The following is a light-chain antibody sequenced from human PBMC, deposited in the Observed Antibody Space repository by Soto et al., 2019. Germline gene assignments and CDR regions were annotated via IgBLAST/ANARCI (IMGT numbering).Light chain of an antibody. J-gene: IGKJ1*01. CDR1: QSVSSSF. CDR2: GAS. V-gene: IGKV3-20*01. Sequence: EIVLTQSPGTLSLSPGERATLSCRASQSVSSSFLAWYQQKPGQAPRLLIYGASSRGTGIPDRFSGSGSGTDFTLTISGLEPEDFAVYYCKQYGSSPWTFGQGTKVEIK. CDR3: KQYGSSPWT.